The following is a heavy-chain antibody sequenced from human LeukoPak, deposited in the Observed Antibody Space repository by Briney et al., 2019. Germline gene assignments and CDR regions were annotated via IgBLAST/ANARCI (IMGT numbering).Heavy chain of an antibody. CDR1: GYSFTSYW. CDR3: AREPSLYCSGGSCYPGGRWFDP. CDR2: IYPGDSDT. D-gene: IGHD2-15*01. V-gene: IGHV5-51*01. Sequence: GESLKISCKGSGYSFTSYWIGWVRQMPGKGLEWMGIIYPGDSDTRYSPSFQGQVTISADKSISTAYLQWSSLKASDTAMYYCAREPSLYCSGGSCYPGGRWFDPWGQGTLVTVSS. J-gene: IGHJ5*02.